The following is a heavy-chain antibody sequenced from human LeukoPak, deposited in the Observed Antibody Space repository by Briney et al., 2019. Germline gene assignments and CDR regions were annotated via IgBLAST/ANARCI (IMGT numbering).Heavy chain of an antibody. Sequence: ASVKVSCKTSGYSFSRHGITWVRQAPGQGLEWMGWVSGYNGNTNYAQNVQGRVTMTTDTSTNTAYMELRSLRSDDTAVYYCAKDIHPGLDSGASCCFDYWGQGTPVTVSS. CDR2: VSGYNGNT. D-gene: IGHD3-22*01. CDR3: AKDIHPGLDSGASCCFDY. CDR1: GYSFSRHG. J-gene: IGHJ4*02. V-gene: IGHV1-18*01.